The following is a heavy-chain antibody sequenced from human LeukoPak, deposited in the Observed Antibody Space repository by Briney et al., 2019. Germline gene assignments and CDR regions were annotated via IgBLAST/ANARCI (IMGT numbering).Heavy chain of an antibody. J-gene: IGHJ3*02. CDR1: GFTFSRYN. V-gene: IGHV3-21*01. CDR2: ISTGSSYI. Sequence: GGSLRLSCAASGFTFSRYNMNWVRQAPGKGLEWVSSISTGSSYIYYADSVKGRFIISRDNSKNTLFLQMNSLRAEDTATYYCARPYGDYARGALDIWGQGTLVTVSS. D-gene: IGHD4-17*01. CDR3: ARPYGDYARGALDI.